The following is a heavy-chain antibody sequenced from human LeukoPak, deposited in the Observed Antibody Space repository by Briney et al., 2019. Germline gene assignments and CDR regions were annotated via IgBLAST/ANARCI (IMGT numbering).Heavy chain of an antibody. D-gene: IGHD6-6*01. V-gene: IGHV3-23*01. Sequence: GGSLRLSCAASGFTFSSYAMSWVRQAPGKGLEWVSAISGSGGSTYYADFVKGRFTISRDNSKNTLYLQMNSLRAEDTAVYYCARSSRDYSSSVNYWSQGTLVTVSS. CDR1: GFTFSSYA. CDR2: ISGSGGST. J-gene: IGHJ4*02. CDR3: ARSSRDYSSSVNY.